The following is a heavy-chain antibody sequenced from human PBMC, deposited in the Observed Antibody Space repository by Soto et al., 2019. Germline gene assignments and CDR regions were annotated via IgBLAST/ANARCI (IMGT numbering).Heavy chain of an antibody. CDR3: ATLPITIFGAIWGDGFDR. V-gene: IGHV4-34*01. J-gene: IGHJ5*02. Sequence: QVQLQQWGAGLLKPSETLSLTCAVYGASFSGYYWNWIRQLPGKGPEWLGEINPGGTTSYNPSLKSRVTISVDRSKNKVSLKLSSVTDADTAVYYCATLPITIFGAIWGDGFDRWGQGTLVTVSS. D-gene: IGHD3-3*01. CDR2: INPGGTT. CDR1: GASFSGYY.